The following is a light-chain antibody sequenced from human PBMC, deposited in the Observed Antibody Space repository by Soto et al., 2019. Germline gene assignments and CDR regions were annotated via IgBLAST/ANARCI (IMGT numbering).Light chain of an antibody. Sequence: EIVFTQSPATLSLSPVERATLSCRASQIVSTYLAWYQQKPGQAPRLLIYDASNRATGIPARFSGSGSGTDFTLTISSLEPEDFAVYYCQQRRNWQVTFGQGTRLEIK. CDR2: DAS. CDR1: QIVSTY. J-gene: IGKJ5*01. V-gene: IGKV3-11*01. CDR3: QQRRNWQVT.